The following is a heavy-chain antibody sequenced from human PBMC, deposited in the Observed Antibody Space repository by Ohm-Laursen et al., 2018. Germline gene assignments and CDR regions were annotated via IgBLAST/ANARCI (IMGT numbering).Heavy chain of an antibody. Sequence: SLRLSCSASGFTFSSYEMNWVRQAPGKGLEWVSYINSDGSMIHYADSVKGRFTISRDNSKNTLYLQMNSLRAEDTAVYYCANAGRYDSSGYPDDAFDIWGQGTMVTVSS. CDR2: INSDGSMI. V-gene: IGHV3-48*03. CDR1: GFTFSSYE. D-gene: IGHD3-22*01. J-gene: IGHJ3*02. CDR3: ANAGRYDSSGYPDDAFDI.